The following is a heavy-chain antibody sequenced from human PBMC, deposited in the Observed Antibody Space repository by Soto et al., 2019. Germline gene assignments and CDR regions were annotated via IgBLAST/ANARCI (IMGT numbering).Heavy chain of an antibody. V-gene: IGHV4-39*01. CDR1: GGSISSSTYY. J-gene: IGHJ4*02. CDR3: AVGYGDYSFY. D-gene: IGHD4-17*01. CDR2: IYYSGST. Sequence: SETLSLTCAVSGGSISSSTYYWGWIRQPPGKGLEWIGNIYYSGSTYYNPSLKRRVSISVDTSMNQFSLKLTSVTAADTAVYYCAVGYGDYSFYWGQGTLVTVSS.